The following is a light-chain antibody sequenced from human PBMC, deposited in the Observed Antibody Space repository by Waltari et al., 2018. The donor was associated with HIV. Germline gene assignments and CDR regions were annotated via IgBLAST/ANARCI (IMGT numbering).Light chain of an antibody. CDR1: SIGTKS. Sequence: SYVLTQPPPVSVAPGQTATLARGGNSIGTKSVQWYQQKPGQAPVLVVSDDSDRPSGIPERFSGSKSGNAATLTISRVEVGDEADYYCQVWYSLTDPVVFGGGTKLTVL. V-gene: IGLV3-21*02. J-gene: IGLJ2*01. CDR2: DDS. CDR3: QVWYSLTDPVV.